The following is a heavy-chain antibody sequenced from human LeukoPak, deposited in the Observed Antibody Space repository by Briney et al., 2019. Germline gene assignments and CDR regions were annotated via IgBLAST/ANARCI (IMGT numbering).Heavy chain of an antibody. Sequence: GGSLRLSCAASGFTFSNSAMSWVRQAPGKGLEWVSAISGSGGSTYYTDSVKGRFTISRDNSKNTLYLQMSSLRPEDTVVYYCVKGMEDYDILTGVLDVWGQGTTVTVSS. CDR3: VKGMEDYDILTGVLDV. D-gene: IGHD3-9*01. CDR1: GFTFSNSA. V-gene: IGHV3-23*01. J-gene: IGHJ6*02. CDR2: ISGSGGST.